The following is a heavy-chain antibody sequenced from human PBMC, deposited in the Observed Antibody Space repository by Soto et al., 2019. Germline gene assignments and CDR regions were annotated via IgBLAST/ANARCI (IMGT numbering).Heavy chain of an antibody. CDR1: GASISNTDW. CDR3: AIPGAGDFDY. J-gene: IGHJ4*02. D-gene: IGHD1-26*01. Sequence: PSETLSLTCAVSGASISNTDWWSWVRQPPGKGLEWIGEIYHSGTTNCAPSLKSRVTISLDKSKSLFSLTLTSLTAADTAVYYCAIPGAGDFDYWGQGTLVTVSS. CDR2: IYHSGTT. V-gene: IGHV4-4*02.